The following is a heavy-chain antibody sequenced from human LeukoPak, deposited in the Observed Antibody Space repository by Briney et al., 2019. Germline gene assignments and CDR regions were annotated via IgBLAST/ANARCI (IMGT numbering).Heavy chain of an antibody. CDR3: ARGTPDHSAGARYYYYYYMDV. Sequence: SETLSLTCAVYGGSFSGYYWSWIRQPPGKELEWIGEINHSGGTKYNPSLKSRVTISVDTSKNQFSLKLSSVTAADTAVYYCARGTPDHSAGARYYYYYYMDVWGKGTTVTVSS. J-gene: IGHJ6*03. V-gene: IGHV4-34*01. CDR2: INHSGGT. D-gene: IGHD1-14*01. CDR1: GGSFSGYY.